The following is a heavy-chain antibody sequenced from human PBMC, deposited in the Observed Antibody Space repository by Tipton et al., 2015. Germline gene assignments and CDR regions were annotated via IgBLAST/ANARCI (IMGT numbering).Heavy chain of an antibody. V-gene: IGHV4-59*12. J-gene: IGHJ5*02. CDR3: ARDGSYCGSTSCYYSWFDP. CDR1: GGSIANYY. CDR2: IYYSGTT. Sequence: TLSLTCTVSGGSIANYYWSWIRQPPGKGLEWIGYIYYSGTTDYNPSLDSRVTISLDTSKNQFSLRLNSVTAADTAVYYCARDGSYCGSTSCYYSWFDPWGQGTLVTVSS. D-gene: IGHD2-2*01.